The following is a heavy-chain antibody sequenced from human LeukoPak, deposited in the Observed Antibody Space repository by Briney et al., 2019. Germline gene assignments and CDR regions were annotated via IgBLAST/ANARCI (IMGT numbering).Heavy chain of an antibody. D-gene: IGHD1-26*01. CDR3: ARVGAWELQRVFEY. CDR1: GFTFSNYR. Sequence: PGGSLRLSCAASGFTFSNYRMNWVRQFPGRGLEWVANIKQDGSEKYYVDSVKGRFTIFRDNAQKSLYLEMNTLRIEDTAVYYCARVGAWELQRVFEYWGQGTLVTVSS. CDR2: IKQDGSEK. V-gene: IGHV3-7*01. J-gene: IGHJ4*02.